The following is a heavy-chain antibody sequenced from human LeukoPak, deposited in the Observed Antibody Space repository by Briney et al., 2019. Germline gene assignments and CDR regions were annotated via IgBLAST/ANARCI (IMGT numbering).Heavy chain of an antibody. V-gene: IGHV3-21*01. Sequence: GGSLRLSCAASGFTFSSYSMNWVRQAPGKGLEWVSSISSSSSYIYYADSVKGRFTISRDNAKNSLYLQMNSLRAEDTAVYYCAKEGIAARPFDYWGQGTLVTVSS. J-gene: IGHJ4*02. CDR3: AKEGIAARPFDY. CDR2: ISSSSSYI. CDR1: GFTFSSYS. D-gene: IGHD6-6*01.